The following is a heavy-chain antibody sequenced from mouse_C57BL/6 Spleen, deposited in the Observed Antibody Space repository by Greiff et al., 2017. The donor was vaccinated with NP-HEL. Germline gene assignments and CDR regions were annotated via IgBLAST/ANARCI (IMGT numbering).Heavy chain of an antibody. CDR2: INPSNGGT. D-gene: IGHD2-3*01. CDR1: GYTFTSYW. V-gene: IGHV1-53*01. J-gene: IGHJ3*01. Sequence: QVQLKQPGTELVKPGASVKLSCKASGYTFTSYWMHWVKQRPGQGLEWIGNINPSNGGTNYNEKFKSKATLTVDKSSSTAYMQLSSLTSVDSAVYYWARDGFYDGYSSFAYWGQGTLVTVSA. CDR3: ARDGFYDGYSSFAY.